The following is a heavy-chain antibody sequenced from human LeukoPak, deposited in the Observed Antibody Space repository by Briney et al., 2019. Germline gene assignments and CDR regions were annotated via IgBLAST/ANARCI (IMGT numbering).Heavy chain of an antibody. CDR3: AKDRGYYDSSGYYYEYYFDY. V-gene: IGHV3-30*18. J-gene: IGHJ4*02. D-gene: IGHD3-22*01. Sequence: GRSLRLSCAASGFTFSSYGMHWVRQAPGKGLEWVAVISYDGSNKYYADSVKGRFTISRDNSKNTLYLQMNSLRAEDTAVYYCAKDRGYYDSSGYYYEYYFDYWGQGTLVTVSS. CDR1: GFTFSSYG. CDR2: ISYDGSNK.